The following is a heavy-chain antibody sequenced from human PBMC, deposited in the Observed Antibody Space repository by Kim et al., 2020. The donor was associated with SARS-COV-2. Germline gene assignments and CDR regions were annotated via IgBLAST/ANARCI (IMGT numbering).Heavy chain of an antibody. D-gene: IGHD2-2*01. CDR3: ARENQLGPDY. J-gene: IGHJ4*02. V-gene: IGHV4-31*03. CDR1: GGSISSGGYY. CDR2: IYYSGST. Sequence: SETLSLTCTVSGGSISSGGYYWSWIRQHPGKGLEWIGYIYYSGSTYYNPSLKSRVTISVDTSKNQFSLKLSSVTAADTAVYYCARENQLGPDYWGQGTLVTVSS.